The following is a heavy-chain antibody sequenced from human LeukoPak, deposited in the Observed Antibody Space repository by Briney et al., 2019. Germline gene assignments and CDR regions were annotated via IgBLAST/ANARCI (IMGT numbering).Heavy chain of an antibody. D-gene: IGHD3-3*01. CDR2: IYYSGST. CDR3: ARGYGYDFWSGPNWFDP. J-gene: IGHJ5*02. V-gene: IGHV4-39*01. CDR1: GGSISSSSYY. Sequence: PSETLSLTCTVSGGSISSSSYYWGWIRQPPGKGLEWIGSIYYSGSTYYNPSLKSRVTISVDTSKNQFSLKLSSVTAADTAVYYCARGYGYDFWSGPNWFDPWGQGTLVTVSS.